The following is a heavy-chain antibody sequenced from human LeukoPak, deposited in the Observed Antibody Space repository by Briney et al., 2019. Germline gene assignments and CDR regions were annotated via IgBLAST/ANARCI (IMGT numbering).Heavy chain of an antibody. V-gene: IGHV3-13*01. CDR2: IGNAGDT. CDR3: AKSVAIYFYYGLDV. J-gene: IGHJ6*02. Sequence: GGSLRLSCAASGFSFRKNDMHWVRHRTGKGLEWVSGIGNAGDTNYADSVKGRFTISRDNSKNTLFLQMDSLRAEDTAPYYCAKSVAIYFYYGLDVWGQGTTVTVSS. CDR1: GFSFRKND. D-gene: IGHD3-3*01.